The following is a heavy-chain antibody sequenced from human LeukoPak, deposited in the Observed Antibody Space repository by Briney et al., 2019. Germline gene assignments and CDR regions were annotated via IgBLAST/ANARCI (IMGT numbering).Heavy chain of an antibody. J-gene: IGHJ4*02. D-gene: IGHD3/OR15-3a*01. V-gene: IGHV4-39*01. CDR1: GGSISSSSYY. CDR2: IYYSGST. CDR3: ARLEAEGLVITH. Sequence: SETLSLTCTVSGGSISSSSYYWGWIRQPPGKGLEWIGCIYYSGSTYYNPSLKSRATISVDTSKNQFSLKLSPVTAADTAVYYCARLEAEGLVITHGGQGTLVTVSS.